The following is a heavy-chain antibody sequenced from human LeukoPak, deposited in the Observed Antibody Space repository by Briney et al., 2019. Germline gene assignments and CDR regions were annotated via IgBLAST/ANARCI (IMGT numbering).Heavy chain of an antibody. CDR3: ARESWELQGAEFDY. V-gene: IGHV4-4*07. CDR2: IYTSGST. CDR1: GVSISSYY. D-gene: IGHD1-26*01. Sequence: AETLSLACTVSGVSISSYYWSWLRQPAGKGLEWNGRIYTSGSTNYNPSLKSRVTMSVDTSKNQFSLKLSSVTAADTAVYYCARESWELQGAEFDYWGQGTLVTVSS. J-gene: IGHJ4*02.